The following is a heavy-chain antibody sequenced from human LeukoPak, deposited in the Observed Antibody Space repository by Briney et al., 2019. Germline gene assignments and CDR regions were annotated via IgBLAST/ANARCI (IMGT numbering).Heavy chain of an antibody. J-gene: IGHJ4*02. Sequence: GGSLRLSCAASGFTVSSNFMSWVRQTPGKGLEWVSSISSSSSYIYYADSVKGRFTISRDNAKNSLYLQMNSLRAEDTAVYYCARGSLPYWGQGTLVTVSS. D-gene: IGHD1-26*01. CDR3: ARGSLPY. V-gene: IGHV3-21*01. CDR2: ISSSSSYI. CDR1: GFTVSSNF.